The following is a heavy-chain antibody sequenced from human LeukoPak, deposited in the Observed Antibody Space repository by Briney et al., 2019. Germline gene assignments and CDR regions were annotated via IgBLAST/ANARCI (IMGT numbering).Heavy chain of an antibody. CDR3: ARLWSGYNFDY. J-gene: IGHJ4*02. CDR2: LYYTGSA. CDR1: GYSISSGYY. D-gene: IGHD5-24*01. Sequence: PSETLSLTCAVSGYSISSGYYWGWIRQPPGKGLQWIGSLYYTGSAEYNPSLKSRLTMSMDKSKNQFSLKLNSVTAADTAVYYCARLWSGYNFDYWGQGTLVTVSS. V-gene: IGHV4-38-2*01.